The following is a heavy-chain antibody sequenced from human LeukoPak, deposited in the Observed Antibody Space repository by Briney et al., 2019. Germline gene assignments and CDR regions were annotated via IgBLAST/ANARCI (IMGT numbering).Heavy chain of an antibody. Sequence: GGSLRLSCAASGFTFSNYGMSWVRQAPGKGLEWVSAISYSSGSIYFADSVKGRFTISRDNSKNTRYLQMNSLRAEDTAVYYCAKNSAHSGGCFDYWGQGTLVTVSS. CDR3: AKNSAHSGGCFDY. V-gene: IGHV3-23*01. J-gene: IGHJ4*02. CDR1: GFTFSNYG. CDR2: ISYSSGSI. D-gene: IGHD2-15*01.